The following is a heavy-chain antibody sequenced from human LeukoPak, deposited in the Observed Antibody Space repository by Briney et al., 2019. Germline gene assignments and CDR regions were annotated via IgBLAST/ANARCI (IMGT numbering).Heavy chain of an antibody. CDR2: INPSGGST. V-gene: IGHV1-46*01. Sequence: GASAKVSCKVSGYTLTELSMHWVRQAPGQGLEWMGVINPSGGSTIYAQKFQGRVTLTRDMSTRTVDMELSSLRYEDTAVYYCARSGWGSSRYDSWGQGTLVTVSS. D-gene: IGHD6-13*01. CDR1: GYTLTELS. CDR3: ARSGWGSSRYDS. J-gene: IGHJ4*02.